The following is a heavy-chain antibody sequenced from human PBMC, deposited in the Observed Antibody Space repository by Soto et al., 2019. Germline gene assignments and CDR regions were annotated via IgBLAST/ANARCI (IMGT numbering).Heavy chain of an antibody. CDR1: GFTFSSYA. Sequence: LRLSFAASGFTFSSYAMSWVRQAPGKLLEWVSAISGSGGSTYYADSVKGRFTISRDNSKNTLYLQMNSLRAEDTAVYYCATTLGYCSGGSCHSDRQQIEYWGQGTLVNVS. J-gene: IGHJ4*02. V-gene: IGHV3-23*01. CDR2: ISGSGGST. D-gene: IGHD2-15*01. CDR3: ATTLGYCSGGSCHSDRQQIEY.